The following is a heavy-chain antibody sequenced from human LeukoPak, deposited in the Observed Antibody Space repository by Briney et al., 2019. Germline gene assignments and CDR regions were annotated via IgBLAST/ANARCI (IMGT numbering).Heavy chain of an antibody. J-gene: IGHJ4*02. CDR2: IYSSGRT. CDR3: ARDRVFEYCSSTSCYGLDY. CDR1: GGSISSYY. V-gene: IGHV4-4*07. Sequence: SETLSLTCIVSGGSISSYYWSWIRQPAGKGLEWIGRIYSSGRTNYNASLKSRVTMSVDTSKNQFSLKLSSVTAEDTAVYYCARDRVFEYCSSTSCYGLDYWGQGTLVTVSS. D-gene: IGHD2-2*01.